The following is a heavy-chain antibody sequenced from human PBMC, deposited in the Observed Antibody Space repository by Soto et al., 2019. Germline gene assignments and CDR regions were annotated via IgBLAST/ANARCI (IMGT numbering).Heavy chain of an antibody. D-gene: IGHD1-1*01. CDR3: ARRAALPVNENGGSFDF. J-gene: IGHJ4*02. CDR1: GFSLSTSGVG. Sequence: QITLKESGPTRVKPTQTLTLTCTFSGFSLSTSGVGLGWIRQPPGKALEGLALIYRDDDKRYNPSLKSRLAITKDTSKHQVVLTMPNMDPVDTATYSCARRAALPVNENGGSFDFWGQGALVTVSS. V-gene: IGHV2-5*02. CDR2: IYRDDDK.